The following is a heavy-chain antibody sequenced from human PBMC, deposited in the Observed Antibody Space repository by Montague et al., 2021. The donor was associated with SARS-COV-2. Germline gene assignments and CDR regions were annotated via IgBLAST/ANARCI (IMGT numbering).Heavy chain of an antibody. Sequence: TLSLTCTVSGGSIRSGSYYWSWIRQPAGKGLEWIGRIYSSGSTNYNPSLKSRVTMSVDTSKNQFSLKVSSVTAADTAMYYCARHASGSFSPFYFDKWGRGTLLTVSS. CDR1: GGSIRSGSYY. J-gene: IGHJ4*02. CDR3: ARHASGSFSPFYFDK. CDR2: IYSSGST. D-gene: IGHD3-10*01. V-gene: IGHV4-61*02.